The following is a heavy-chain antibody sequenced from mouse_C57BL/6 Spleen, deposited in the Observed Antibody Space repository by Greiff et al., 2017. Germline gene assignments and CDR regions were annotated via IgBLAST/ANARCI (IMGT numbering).Heavy chain of an antibody. D-gene: IGHD1-1*01. Sequence: EVKLQQSGPELVKPGASVKISCKASGYTFTDYYMNWVKQSHGQSLEWIGDINPNNGGTSYNQKFKGKATLTVDKSSSTAYMELRSLTSEDSAVYYCARALFITTVVAYWYFDVWGTGTTVTVSS. CDR2: INPNNGGT. J-gene: IGHJ1*03. CDR1: GYTFTDYY. CDR3: ARALFITTVVAYWYFDV. V-gene: IGHV1-26*01.